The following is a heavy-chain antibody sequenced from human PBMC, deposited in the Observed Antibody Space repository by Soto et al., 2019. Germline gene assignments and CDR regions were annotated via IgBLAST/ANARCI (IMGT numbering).Heavy chain of an antibody. J-gene: IGHJ6*02. CDR3: ARDLVRRGVIIWGVIPAYYYYGMDV. Sequence: SVKVSCKASGGTFSSYAISWVRQAPGQGLEWMGGIIPIFGTANYAQKFQGRVTITADESTSTAYMELSSLRSEDTAVYYCARDLVRRGVIIWGVIPAYYYYGMDVWGQGTTVTVSS. V-gene: IGHV1-69*13. CDR1: GGTFSSYA. CDR2: IIPIFGTA. D-gene: IGHD3-10*01.